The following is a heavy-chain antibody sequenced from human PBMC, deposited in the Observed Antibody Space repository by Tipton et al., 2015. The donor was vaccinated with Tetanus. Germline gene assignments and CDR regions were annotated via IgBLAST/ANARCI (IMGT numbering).Heavy chain of an antibody. V-gene: IGHV4-30-2*01. D-gene: IGHD5-12*01. Sequence: TLSLTCNVSGGLITTGGYSWGWIRQPPGQGLEWLGYIHQTDSTYYNPSVRSRLTLSLQRSKNQVSLKLSSVTAADTAVYYCVRGRGLGAYSFGFEYWGRGALVTVSS. CDR3: VRGRGLGAYSFGFEY. CDR1: GGLITTGGYS. CDR2: IHQTDST. J-gene: IGHJ4*02.